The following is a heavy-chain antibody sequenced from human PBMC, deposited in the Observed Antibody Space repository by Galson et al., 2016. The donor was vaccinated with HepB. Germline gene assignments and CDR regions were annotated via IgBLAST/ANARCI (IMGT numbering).Heavy chain of an antibody. CDR1: GYTFTYYY. D-gene: IGHD1-26*01. Sequence: SVKVSCKASGYTFTYYYMQWVRQAPGQGFEWLGIINPSGGSTSYAQKFQGRVTMTRDTSTSTVYMELSSLRSEDTAVYYCARGRGELRGVFFDHWGQGTLVTVSS. CDR2: INPSGGST. J-gene: IGHJ4*02. CDR3: ARGRGELRGVFFDH. V-gene: IGHV1-46*01.